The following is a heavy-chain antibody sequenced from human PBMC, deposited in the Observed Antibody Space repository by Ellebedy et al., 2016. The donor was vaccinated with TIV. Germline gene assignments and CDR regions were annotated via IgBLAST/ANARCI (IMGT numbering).Heavy chain of an antibody. CDR3: ARVGRELRWYLAFDI. CDR1: GGSISSSNW. Sequence: SETLSLTXAVSGGSISSSNWWSWVRQPPGKGLEWIGEIYHSGSTNYNPSLKSRVTISVDKSKNQFSLKLSSVTAADTAVYYCARVGRELRWYLAFDIWGQGTMVTVSS. CDR2: IYHSGST. D-gene: IGHD4-23*01. J-gene: IGHJ3*02. V-gene: IGHV4-4*02.